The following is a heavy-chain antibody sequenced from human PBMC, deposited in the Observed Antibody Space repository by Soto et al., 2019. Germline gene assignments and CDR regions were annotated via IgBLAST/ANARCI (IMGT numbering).Heavy chain of an antibody. V-gene: IGHV3-21*01. CDR1: GFTFSTYS. D-gene: IGHD2-2*01. J-gene: IGHJ4*02. Sequence: LRLSCAASGFTFSTYSMSWVRQAPGKGLEWVSSISPSSTYIHYADSVKGRFTISRDNAEKSLYLQMNSLRAEDTAVYYCARVGGGVVVVPGANRGDFWGQGTLVTVSS. CDR2: ISPSSTYI. CDR3: ARVGGGVVVVPGANRGDF.